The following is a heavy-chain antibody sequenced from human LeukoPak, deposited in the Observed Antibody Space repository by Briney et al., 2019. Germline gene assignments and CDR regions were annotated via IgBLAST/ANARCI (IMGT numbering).Heavy chain of an antibody. J-gene: IGHJ4*02. CDR2: IKEDGGEI. Sequence: GGSLRLSCAASGITFNRSWMSWVRQAPGKGLEWVAFIKEDGGEIFYVDSVKGRFTISRDNAENFLYLQMNSLRAEDTAVYYCARDRGGRSGLDDWGQGTLVIVSS. CDR1: GITFNRSW. D-gene: IGHD2-15*01. V-gene: IGHV3-7*04. CDR3: ARDRGGRSGLDD.